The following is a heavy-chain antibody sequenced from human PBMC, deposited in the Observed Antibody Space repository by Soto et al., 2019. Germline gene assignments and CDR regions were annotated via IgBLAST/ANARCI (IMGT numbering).Heavy chain of an antibody. CDR3: ANPNMSCSSTRSYDY. J-gene: IGHJ4*02. CDR2: ISGSGGST. D-gene: IGHD2-2*01. V-gene: IGHV3-23*01. CDR1: GLTFSNYA. Sequence: GGSLRLSCAASGLTFSNYAMSWVRQAPGKGLEWVSVISGSGGSTYYADSVKGRFTISRDNSKNTLSLQMNSLTAEDTAVYYCANPNMSCSSTRSYDYWGQGILVTVSS.